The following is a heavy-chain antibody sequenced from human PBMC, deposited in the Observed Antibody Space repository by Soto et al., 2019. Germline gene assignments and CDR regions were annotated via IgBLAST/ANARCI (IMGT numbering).Heavy chain of an antibody. D-gene: IGHD3-22*01. CDR2: ISGSGGST. CDR3: ANHRNRVDSSGYYTYYYYYGMDV. J-gene: IGHJ6*02. V-gene: IGHV3-23*01. Sequence: GGSLRLSCAASGFTFSSYAMSWVRQAPGKGLEWVSAISGSGGSTYYADSVKGRFTISRDNSKNTLYLQMNSLRAEDTAVYYCANHRNRVDSSGYYTYYYYYGMDVWGQGTTVTVSS. CDR1: GFTFSSYA.